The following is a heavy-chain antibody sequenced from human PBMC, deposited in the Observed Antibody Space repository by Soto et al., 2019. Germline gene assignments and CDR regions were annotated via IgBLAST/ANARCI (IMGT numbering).Heavy chain of an antibody. J-gene: IGHJ4*02. Sequence: EVQLLESGGGLVQPGGSLRLSCAASGFTFSSYAMSWVRQAPGQGLEWVSAISGSGGSTYYADSVKGRFTISRDNSKNTLYLQMNSLRAEDTAVYYCAKDLDWNYEGFDYWGQGPLVTVSS. CDR3: AKDLDWNYEGFDY. D-gene: IGHD1-7*01. CDR2: ISGSGGST. CDR1: GFTFSSYA. V-gene: IGHV3-23*01.